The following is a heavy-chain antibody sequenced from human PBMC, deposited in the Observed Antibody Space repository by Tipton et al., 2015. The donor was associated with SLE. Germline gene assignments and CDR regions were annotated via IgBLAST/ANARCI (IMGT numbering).Heavy chain of an antibody. Sequence: TLSLTCAVYGGSFSGYYWNWIRQPPGKGLEWIGEINHSGSTNYNPSLKSRVTISVDTSKNQFSLKLSSVTAADTALYYCARGGGNWGFAFDIWGQGTMVTVSS. CDR3: ARGGGNWGFAFDI. CDR1: GGSFSGYY. J-gene: IGHJ3*02. CDR2: INHSGST. D-gene: IGHD7-27*01. V-gene: IGHV4-34*01.